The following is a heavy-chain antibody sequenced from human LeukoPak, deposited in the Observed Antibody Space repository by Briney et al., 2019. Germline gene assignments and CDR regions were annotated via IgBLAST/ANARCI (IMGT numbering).Heavy chain of an antibody. J-gene: IGHJ4*02. CDR2: ISGSGGTT. CDR1: GFSFRSYA. CDR3: ATAAGADFFDY. D-gene: IGHD3-3*01. V-gene: IGHV3-23*01. Sequence: GGSLRLSCAASGFSFRSYAMSWVRQAPEVGLEWVSAISGSGGTTDYADPVKGRYTISRDSSKNTLYLQRNSLRAEDTAVYYCATAAGADFFDYWGQGSLVTVSS.